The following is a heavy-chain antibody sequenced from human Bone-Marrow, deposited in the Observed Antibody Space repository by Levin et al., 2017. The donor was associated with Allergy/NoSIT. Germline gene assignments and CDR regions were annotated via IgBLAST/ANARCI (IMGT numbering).Heavy chain of an antibody. J-gene: IGHJ5*02. CDR3: ASKLSRGGDYFDP. CDR2: ISISGATI. D-gene: IGHD3-16*01. CDR1: GFIFTGHS. V-gene: IGHV3-48*01. Sequence: GGSLRLSCAASGFIFTGHSMNWLRQAPGKGLEWLSYISISGATIYYADSVKGRFTISRDNANNSLYLQMNSLRVDDPAIYYCASKLSRGGDYFDPWGQGTQVTVSS.